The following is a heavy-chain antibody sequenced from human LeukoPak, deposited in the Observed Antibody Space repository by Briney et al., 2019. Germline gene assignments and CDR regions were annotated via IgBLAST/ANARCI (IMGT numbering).Heavy chain of an antibody. Sequence: ASVKVSCKASGYTFNGYYMLWVRQAPGQGLEWMGWINPNSGGTNYAQKFQGRVTMTRDTSISTAYMELSRLRSDDTAVYYCAREYCSSTSCYAVDYWGQGTLVTVSS. CDR2: INPNSGGT. CDR3: AREYCSSTSCYAVDY. V-gene: IGHV1-2*02. J-gene: IGHJ4*02. CDR1: GYTFNGYY. D-gene: IGHD2-2*01.